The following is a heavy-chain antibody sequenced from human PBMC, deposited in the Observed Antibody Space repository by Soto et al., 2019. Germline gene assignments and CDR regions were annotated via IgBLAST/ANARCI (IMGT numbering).Heavy chain of an antibody. V-gene: IGHV3-30-3*01. CDR3: ARDLTYYYYGMDV. J-gene: IGHJ6*02. CDR2: TSYDEIYK. Sequence: PGGSLRLCCAASGFTFRSYAMHWVRQAPGKGLEWVAITSYDEIYKYYADSVKGRFTISRDNSKNTLYLQMNSLRTEDTAVYYCARDLTYYYYGMDVWGQGTTVTVSS. CDR1: GFTFRSYA.